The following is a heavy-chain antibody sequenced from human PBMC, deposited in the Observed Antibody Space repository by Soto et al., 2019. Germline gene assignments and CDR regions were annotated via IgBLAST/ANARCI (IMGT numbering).Heavy chain of an antibody. D-gene: IGHD3-10*01. Sequence: QLQLQESGSGLVKPSQTLSLTCAVSGGSISSGGYSWSWIRQPPGKGLEWIGYIYHSGSTYYNPSLKSRVTISVDRSKNQFSLKLSSVTAADTAVYYCARKGTGSGERYYYGMDVWGQGTTVTVSS. CDR3: ARKGTGSGERYYYGMDV. CDR1: GGSISSGGYS. V-gene: IGHV4-30-2*01. CDR2: IYHSGST. J-gene: IGHJ6*02.